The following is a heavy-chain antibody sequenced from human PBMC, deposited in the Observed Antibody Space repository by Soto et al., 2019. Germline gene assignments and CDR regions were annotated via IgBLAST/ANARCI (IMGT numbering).Heavy chain of an antibody. CDR2: ISYNGKNE. D-gene: IGHD1-1*01. J-gene: IGHJ6*02. V-gene: IGHV3-30*18. Sequence: GGSLRLACATSGVTVWNQGVHGVRQAPGKGLEWVAVISYNGKNEHYADSLKGRFTISRDNSKNTVFLQMNSLTPEDTAVYYCAKDRNYIAIVEMATTGLDVWGQRPTVTVSS. CDR3: AKDRNYIAIVEMATTGLDV. CDR1: GVTVWNQG.